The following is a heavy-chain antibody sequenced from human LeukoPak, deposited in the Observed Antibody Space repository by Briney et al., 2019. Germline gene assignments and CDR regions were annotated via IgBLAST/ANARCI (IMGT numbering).Heavy chain of an antibody. CDR1: GFTFSSYW. CDR3: AGDMFDWLFEDLEIGVSFDY. CDR2: IQTDGRST. J-gene: IGHJ4*02. D-gene: IGHD3-9*01. Sequence: GGSLRLSCAASGFTFSSYWMHWVRQAPGKGLVWVSRIQTDGRSTNYADSVKGRFTISRDDAKNTLYLQMNSLRAGDTAVYYCAGDMFDWLFEDLEIGVSFDYWGQGTLVTVSS. V-gene: IGHV3-74*01.